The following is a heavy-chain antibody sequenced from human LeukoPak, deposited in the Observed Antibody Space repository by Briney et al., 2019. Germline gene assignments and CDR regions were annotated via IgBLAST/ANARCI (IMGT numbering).Heavy chain of an antibody. CDR3: ASLLGYCSGGSCSPYYFDY. CDR2: INPNSGGT. D-gene: IGHD2-15*01. V-gene: IGHV1-2*02. J-gene: IGHJ4*02. CDR1: GYTFTGYY. Sequence: ASVKASCKASGYTFTGYYMHWVRQAPGQGLEWMGWINPNSGGTNYAQKFQGRATMTRDTSISTAYMELSRLRSDDTAVYYCASLLGYCSGGSCSPYYFDYWGQGTLVTVSS.